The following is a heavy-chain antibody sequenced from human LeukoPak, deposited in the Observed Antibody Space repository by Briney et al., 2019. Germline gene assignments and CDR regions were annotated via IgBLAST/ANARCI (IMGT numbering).Heavy chain of an antibody. CDR3: AKGETVEMATMGGDY. CDR1: GFTFSSYA. J-gene: IGHJ4*02. CDR2: ISGSGGST. V-gene: IGHV3-23*01. Sequence: PGGSLRLSCAASGFTFSSYAMSWVRQAPGKGLEWVSAISGSGGSTYHADSVKGRFTISRDNSKNTLYLQMNSLRAEDTAVYYCAKGETVEMATMGGDYWGQGTLITVSS. D-gene: IGHD5-24*01.